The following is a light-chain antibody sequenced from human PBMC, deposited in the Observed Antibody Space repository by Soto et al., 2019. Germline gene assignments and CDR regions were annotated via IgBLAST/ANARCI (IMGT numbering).Light chain of an antibody. V-gene: IGLV1-51*02. CDR3: AAWDKSLSGGV. CDR2: ENN. J-gene: IGLJ2*01. Sequence: QSVLTQPPSVSAAPGQEVTISCSGSSSNIGSDYVSWYQQLPGTAPKLLIYENNKRPSGIPDRFSGSKSGTSATLGITGLQTGDEADYYCAAWDKSLSGGVFGGGTKLTVL. CDR1: SSNIGSDY.